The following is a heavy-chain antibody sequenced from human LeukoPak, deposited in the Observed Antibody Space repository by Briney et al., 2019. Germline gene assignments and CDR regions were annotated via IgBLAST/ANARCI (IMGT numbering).Heavy chain of an antibody. D-gene: IGHD6-19*01. CDR3: ARGIRAGIYYFDY. V-gene: IGHV3-48*04. Sequence: PGGSLRLSCAASGFTFSSYSMNWVRQAPGKGLEWVSYISSSSSTIYYADSVKGRFTISRDNAKNSLYLRMNSLRAEDTAVYYCARGIRAGIYYFDYWGQGTLVTVSS. CDR2: ISSSSSTI. J-gene: IGHJ4*02. CDR1: GFTFSSYS.